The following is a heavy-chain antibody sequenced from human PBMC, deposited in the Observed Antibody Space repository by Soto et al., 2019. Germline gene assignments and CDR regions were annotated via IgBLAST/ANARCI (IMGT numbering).Heavy chain of an antibody. CDR1: GFSLSTSEVG. CDR3: ARIPGDPDAFDI. V-gene: IGHV2-5*02. CDR2: IYWDDDK. D-gene: IGHD7-27*01. Sequence: SGPTLVNPTQTLTLTCTFSGFSLSTSEVGVGWIRQPPGKALQWLALIYWDDDKRYSPSLKSRLTITKDTSKNQVVLTMTNMDPVDTATYYCARIPGDPDAFDIWGQGTMVTVSS. J-gene: IGHJ3*02.